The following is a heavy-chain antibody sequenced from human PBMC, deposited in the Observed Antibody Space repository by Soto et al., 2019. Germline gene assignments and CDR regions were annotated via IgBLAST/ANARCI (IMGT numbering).Heavy chain of an antibody. CDR3: ARVPEAAPRGDFDY. V-gene: IGHV3-23*01. CDR1: GFTFSSYA. CDR2: ISGSGGST. J-gene: IGHJ4*02. D-gene: IGHD6-13*01. Sequence: EVRLLESGGGLVQPGGSLRLSCAASGFTFSSYAMSWVRQAPGKGLEWVSVISGSGGSTYYADSVKGRFTMSRDNSKNTLYLQMNSLRVEDTAVYYCARVPEAAPRGDFDYWGQGTLVTVSS.